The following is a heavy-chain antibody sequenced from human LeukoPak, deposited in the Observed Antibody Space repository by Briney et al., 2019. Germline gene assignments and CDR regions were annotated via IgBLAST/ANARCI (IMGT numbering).Heavy chain of an antibody. D-gene: IGHD3-22*01. Sequence: GSLRLSWAVSGFTFSTSPMAWVRPAPGKGLEWVSSIHAGGADPFCADSVQGRCTISRDNSKNTLFLQLHSLRVEDTAIYFCAKGGHHYNPFYNWGQGTLVTVSS. V-gene: IGHV3-23*01. J-gene: IGHJ4*02. CDR1: GFTFSTSP. CDR2: IHAGGADP. CDR3: AKGGHHYNPFYN.